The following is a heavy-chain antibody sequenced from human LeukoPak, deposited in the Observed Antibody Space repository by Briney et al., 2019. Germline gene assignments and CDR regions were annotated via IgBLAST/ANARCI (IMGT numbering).Heavy chain of an antibody. CDR3: ASTSNWVHNWFDP. J-gene: IGHJ5*02. Sequence: SETLSLTCTVSGGSTTSTNYSWGWIRQPPGKGLQWIVSIYYSGSTYYNPSLKSRVTISVDPSKNHFSLKLSSVTAADTAVYYCASTSNWVHNWFDPWGQGTLVTVSS. V-gene: IGHV4-39*02. CDR1: GGSTTSTNYS. D-gene: IGHD7-27*01. CDR2: IYYSGST.